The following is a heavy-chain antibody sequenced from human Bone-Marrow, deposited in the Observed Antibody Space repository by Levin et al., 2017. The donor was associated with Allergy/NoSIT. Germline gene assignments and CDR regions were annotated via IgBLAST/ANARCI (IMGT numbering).Heavy chain of an antibody. D-gene: IGHD5-18*01. CDR2: ISSSGTSR. Sequence: SCVVSGFTLRSYEMNWVRQAPGKGLEWVSHISSSGTSRYYADSVKGRFTTSRDNAKNSLYLQMSSLRAEDTAIYYCARLDLTWIHPWSHYAMDVWGQGTTVTVSS. V-gene: IGHV3-48*03. CDR1: GFTLRSYE. CDR3: ARLDLTWIHPWSHYAMDV. J-gene: IGHJ6*02.